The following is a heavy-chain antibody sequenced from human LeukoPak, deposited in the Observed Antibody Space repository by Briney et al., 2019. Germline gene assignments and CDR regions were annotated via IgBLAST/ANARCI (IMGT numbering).Heavy chain of an antibody. CDR3: AALFSGSLHGAFDI. CDR2: IVVGSGNT. J-gene: IGHJ3*02. Sequence: SVKVSCKASGFTFTSSAMQWVRQARGQRLEWIGWIVVGSGNTNYAQKFQERVTITRDMSTSTAYMELSSLRSEDTAVYYCAALFSGSLHGAFDIWGQGTMVTVSS. V-gene: IGHV1-58*02. D-gene: IGHD1-26*01. CDR1: GFTFTSSA.